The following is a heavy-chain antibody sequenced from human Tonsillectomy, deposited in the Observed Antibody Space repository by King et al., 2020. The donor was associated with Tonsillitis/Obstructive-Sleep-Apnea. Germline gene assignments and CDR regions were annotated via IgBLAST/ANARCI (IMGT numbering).Heavy chain of an antibody. J-gene: IGHJ5*02. CDR3: AKEGRSVVTSIWFAYQGWFDP. V-gene: IGHV3-23*04. CDR2: ISGSVDNT. Sequence: QLVQSGGGLAQPGGSLRLSCAASGFTFSTYAMTWVRQAPGKGLEWVSAISGSVDNTYYADSVKGRFTISRDNSKNTVYLQMNSLRAEDTAVYYCAKEGRSVVTSIWFAYQGWFDPWGQGTLVTVSS. D-gene: IGHD3-10*01. CDR1: GFTFSTYA.